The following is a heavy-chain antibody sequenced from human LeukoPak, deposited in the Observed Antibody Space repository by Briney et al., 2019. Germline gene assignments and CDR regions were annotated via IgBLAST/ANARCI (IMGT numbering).Heavy chain of an antibody. V-gene: IGHV4-38-2*02. Sequence: SETLSLTCTVSGYSISSGYYWGWIRQPPGKGLEWIGYIYYSGSINYNPSLKSRVTISVDTSKSQFSLKLRSVTAADTAVYYCARDSPIRSMDVWGKGTTVTVPS. CDR1: GYSISSGYY. CDR2: IYYSGSI. D-gene: IGHD3-16*01. CDR3: ARDSPIRSMDV. J-gene: IGHJ6*03.